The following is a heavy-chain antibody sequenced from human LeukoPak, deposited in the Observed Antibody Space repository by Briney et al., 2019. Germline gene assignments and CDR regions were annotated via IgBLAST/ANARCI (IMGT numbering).Heavy chain of an antibody. D-gene: IGHD3-3*01. Sequence: SETLSLTCAVSGGSISSGGYSWSWIRQPPGKGLEWIGYIYHSGSTYYNPSLKSRVTISVDTSKNQFSLKLSSVTAADTAVYYCARSPENVLRFLEWSFGAFDIWGQGTMVTVSS. CDR3: ARSPENVLRFLEWSFGAFDI. CDR1: GGSISSGGYS. V-gene: IGHV4-30-2*05. CDR2: IYHSGST. J-gene: IGHJ3*02.